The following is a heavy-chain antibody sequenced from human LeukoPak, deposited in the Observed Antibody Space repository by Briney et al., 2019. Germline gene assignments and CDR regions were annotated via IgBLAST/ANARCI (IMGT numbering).Heavy chain of an antibody. CDR1: GYTFTGYY. Sequence: GASVKVSCKASGYTFTGYYMHWVRQAPGQGLEWMGWINPNSGGTNYAQKFQGRVTMTRDTSISTAYMELSRLRSDDTAVYYCARDQPHYYDSSGYLDYWGQGTLVTVSS. J-gene: IGHJ4*02. CDR3: ARDQPHYYDSSGYLDY. V-gene: IGHV1-2*02. CDR2: INPNSGGT. D-gene: IGHD3-22*01.